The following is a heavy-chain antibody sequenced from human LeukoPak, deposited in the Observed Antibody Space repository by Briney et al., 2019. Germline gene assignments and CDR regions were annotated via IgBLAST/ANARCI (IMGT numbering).Heavy chain of an antibody. V-gene: IGHV4-39*07. Sequence: SETLSLTCTVSGGSISSSSYYWGWIRQPPGKGLEWIGSIYYSGSTYYNPSLKSRVTISVDTSKNQFSLKLSSVTAADTAVYYCAREGLYIKGGPMILGEFDYWGQGTLVTVSS. CDR2: IYYSGST. D-gene: IGHD3-22*01. CDR3: AREGLYIKGGPMILGEFDY. CDR1: GGSISSSSYY. J-gene: IGHJ4*02.